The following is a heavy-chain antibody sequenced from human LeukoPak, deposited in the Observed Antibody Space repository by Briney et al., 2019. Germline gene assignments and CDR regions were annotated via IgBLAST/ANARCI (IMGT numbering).Heavy chain of an antibody. J-gene: IGHJ4*02. CDR1: GFTFSSYW. CDR2: ISGSVGST. D-gene: IGHD6-13*01. CDR3: AKGGRYSSSWYRGNDY. Sequence: GGSLRLSCAASGFTFSSYWMHWVRQAPGKGLEWVSAISGSVGSTYYADSVKGRCTISRDNSKNTMYLQMNSLRAEDTAVYYCAKGGRYSSSWYRGNDYWGQGTLVTVSS. V-gene: IGHV3-23*01.